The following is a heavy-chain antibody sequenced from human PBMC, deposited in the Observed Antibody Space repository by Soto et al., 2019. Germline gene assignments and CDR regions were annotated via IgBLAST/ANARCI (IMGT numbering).Heavy chain of an antibody. J-gene: IGHJ6*02. D-gene: IGHD2-15*01. Sequence: LHLTCTVSGDSVSSYYWSWIRQPAGRGLEWIGRIYISGSSDYNPSLKGRVSMSVDRSKNQFSLKLTSVTAADTAVYYCVRDCSGGGCYSDYGMDVWGQGTTVTVSS. CDR1: GDSVSSYY. V-gene: IGHV4-4*07. CDR3: VRDCSGGGCYSDYGMDV. CDR2: IYISGSS.